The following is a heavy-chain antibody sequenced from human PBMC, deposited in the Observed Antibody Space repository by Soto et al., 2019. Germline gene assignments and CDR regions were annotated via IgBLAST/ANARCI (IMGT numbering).Heavy chain of an antibody. CDR1: GFTFRNYD. V-gene: IGHV3-13*05. CDR3: ARTDRDFYGLDV. Sequence: EVQLVESGGGLVQPGGSLRLSCEASGFTFRNYDMHWVRQGTGHGLEWVSGISAAGDPDYADSVEGRFTISRENAQNSFLLQMISLRVGDTAVYYCARTDRDFYGLDVWGQGTTVIVSS. CDR2: ISAAGDP. J-gene: IGHJ6*02.